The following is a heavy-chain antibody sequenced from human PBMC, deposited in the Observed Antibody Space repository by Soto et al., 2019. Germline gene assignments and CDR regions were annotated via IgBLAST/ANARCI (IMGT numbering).Heavy chain of an antibody. CDR2: IIPIFGTA. D-gene: IGHD5-12*01. V-gene: IGHV1-69*13. CDR1: GGTFSSYA. Sequence: SVKVSCKASGGTFSSYAISWVRQAPGQGLEWMGGIIPIFGTANYAQKFQGRVTITADESTSTAYMELSSLRSEDTAVYYCASGTGYSGPRGWFVPWGQGTLVTVSS. J-gene: IGHJ5*02. CDR3: ASGTGYSGPRGWFVP.